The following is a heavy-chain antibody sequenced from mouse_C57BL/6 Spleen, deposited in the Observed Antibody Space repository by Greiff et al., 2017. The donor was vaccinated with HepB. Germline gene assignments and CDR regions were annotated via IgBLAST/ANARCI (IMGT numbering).Heavy chain of an antibody. V-gene: IGHV3-6*01. Sequence: ESGPGLVKPSQSLSLTCSVTGYSITSGYYWNWIRQFPGNKLEWMGYISYDGSNNYNPSLKNRISITRDTSKNQFFLKLNSVTTEDTATYYCARAEQLRPSYYFDYWGQGTTLTVSS. CDR2: ISYDGSN. CDR1: GYSITSGYY. CDR3: ARAEQLRPSYYFDY. J-gene: IGHJ2*01. D-gene: IGHD3-2*02.